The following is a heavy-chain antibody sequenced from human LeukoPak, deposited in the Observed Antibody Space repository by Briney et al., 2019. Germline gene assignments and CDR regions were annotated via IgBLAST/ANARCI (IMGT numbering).Heavy chain of an antibody. D-gene: IGHD2-15*01. CDR2: IYYSGST. CDR3: ARAGIVETPYNWFDP. CDR1: GGSISSGGYY. J-gene: IGHJ5*02. V-gene: IGHV4-31*03. Sequence: SSETLSLTCTVSGGSISSGGYYWSWIRQHPGKGLEWIGYIYYSGSTYYNPSLKSRVTISVDTSKNQFSLKLSSVTAADTAVYYCARAGIVETPYNWFDPWGQGTLVTVSS.